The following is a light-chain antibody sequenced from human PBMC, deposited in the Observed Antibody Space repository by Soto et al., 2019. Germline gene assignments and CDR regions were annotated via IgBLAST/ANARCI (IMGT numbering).Light chain of an antibody. CDR2: DAS. CDR1: QSISTW. J-gene: IGKJ1*01. Sequence: DIQMTQSPSTLSASVGDRVTIICRASQSISTWLAWYQQKPGKAPKLLMYDASRLESGVPSRFSGSGSGTEFTLTISSLQPDDFATYYCQQYKTYWPFGQGTRVDIK. V-gene: IGKV1-5*02. CDR3: QQYKTYWP.